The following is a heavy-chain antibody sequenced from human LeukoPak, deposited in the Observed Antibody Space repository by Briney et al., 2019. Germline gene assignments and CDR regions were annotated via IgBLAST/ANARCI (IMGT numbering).Heavy chain of an antibody. CDR2: IYPGDSDT. Sequence: GESLKISCKGSGYSFSNYWIGWVRQMPGEGLEWMGIIYPGDSDTRYSPSFQGQVTISADKSISTASLQWSSLKASDTAMYYCARLGDYYDSSGKQYYFDYWGQGTLVTVSS. D-gene: IGHD3-22*01. CDR1: GYSFSNYW. J-gene: IGHJ4*02. CDR3: ARLGDYYDSSGKQYYFDY. V-gene: IGHV5-51*01.